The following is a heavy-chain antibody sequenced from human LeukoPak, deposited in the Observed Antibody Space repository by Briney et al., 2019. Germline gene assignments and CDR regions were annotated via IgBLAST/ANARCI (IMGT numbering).Heavy chain of an antibody. CDR3: AREYYYDSSGYALDY. J-gene: IGHJ4*02. D-gene: IGHD3-22*01. Sequence: GGSLRLSCAASEFTFSSHVMHWFRQAPGKGLEWVAVISADGSTAYYTDSVKGRFTISRDNAKNTLYLQMNSLRVDDTAVYYCAREYYYDSSGYALDYWGQGTLVTVSS. CDR2: ISADGSTA. CDR1: EFTFSSHV. V-gene: IGHV3-30*03.